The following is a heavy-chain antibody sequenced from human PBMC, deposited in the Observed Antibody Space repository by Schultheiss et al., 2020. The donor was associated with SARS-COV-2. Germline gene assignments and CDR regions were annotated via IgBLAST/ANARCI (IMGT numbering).Heavy chain of an antibody. CDR3: ARDLGVGYYYDSSGYYAY. D-gene: IGHD3-22*01. V-gene: IGHV1-58*02. Sequence: SVKVSCKASGYTFTSYAMQWVRQARGQRLEWIGWIVVGSGNTNYAQKFQGRVTITADKSTSTAYMELSSLRSEDTAVYYCARDLGVGYYYDSSGYYAYWGQGALGTGSS. J-gene: IGHJ4*02. CDR1: GYTFTSYA. CDR2: IVVGSGNT.